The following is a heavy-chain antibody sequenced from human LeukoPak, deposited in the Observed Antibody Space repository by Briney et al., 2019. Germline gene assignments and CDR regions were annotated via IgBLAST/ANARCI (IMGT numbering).Heavy chain of an antibody. CDR2: INSDGSST. CDR1: GFTFSSYW. D-gene: IGHD3-22*01. J-gene: IGHJ6*03. CDR3: ARLGSGYYYYYYYMDV. V-gene: IGHV3-74*01. Sequence: PGGSLRLSCAASGFTFSSYWMHWVRQAPGKGLVWVSRINSDGSSTSYADSVKGRFTISRDNAKNSLYLQMNSLRAEDTALYHCARLGSGYYYYYYYMDVWGKGTTVTVSS.